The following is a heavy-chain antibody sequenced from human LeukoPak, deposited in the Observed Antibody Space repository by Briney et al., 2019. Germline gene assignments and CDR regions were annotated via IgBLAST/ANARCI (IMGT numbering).Heavy chain of an antibody. Sequence: SETLSLTCAVSGGSISSSNWWSWVRQPPGKGLEWIGEVYHSGSTNYNPSLKSRVTISVDKSKNQFSLKLSSVTAADTAVYYCARALVVPVYYFDYWGQGTQVTVSS. D-gene: IGHD2-2*01. J-gene: IGHJ4*02. CDR3: ARALVVPVYYFDY. CDR1: GGSISSSNW. CDR2: VYHSGST. V-gene: IGHV4-4*02.